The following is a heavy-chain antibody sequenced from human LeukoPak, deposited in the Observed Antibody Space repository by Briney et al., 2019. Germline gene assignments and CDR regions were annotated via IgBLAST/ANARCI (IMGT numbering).Heavy chain of an antibody. CDR3: ARGPSARFFGVAKGAFDI. D-gene: IGHD3-3*01. J-gene: IGHJ3*02. Sequence: GGSLRLSCAASGFTFSSYAMHWVRQAPGKGLEYVSAISSNGGSTYYANSVKGRFTISRDNSKNTLYLQMGSLRAEDTAVYYCARGPSARFFGVAKGAFDIWGQGTMVTVSS. CDR2: ISSNGGST. V-gene: IGHV3-64*01. CDR1: GFTFSSYA.